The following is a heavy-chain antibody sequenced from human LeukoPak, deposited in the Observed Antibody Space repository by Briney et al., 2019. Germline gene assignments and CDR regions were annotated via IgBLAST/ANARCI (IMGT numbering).Heavy chain of an antibody. D-gene: IGHD3-22*01. CDR1: GYTFTSYD. CDR3: ARGPMYYDSSGYHYYFDY. J-gene: IGHJ4*02. V-gene: IGHV1-8*01. CDR2: MNPNSGNT. Sequence: ASVKVSCKASGYTFTSYDINWVRQATGQGLEWMGWMNPNSGNTGYAQKFQGRVTTTRNTSISTAYMELSSLRSEDTAVYYCARGPMYYDSSGYHYYFDYWGQGTLVTVSS.